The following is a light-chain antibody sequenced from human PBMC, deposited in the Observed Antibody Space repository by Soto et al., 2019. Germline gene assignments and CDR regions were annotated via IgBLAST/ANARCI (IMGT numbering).Light chain of an antibody. CDR2: EVS. CDR1: SSDVGSYNL. Sequence: QSVLTQHASVSGSPGQSITISCTGTSSDVGSYNLVSWYQQHPGKAPKLMIYEVSKRPSGVSNRFSGSKSGNTASLTISGLQAEDEADYYCCSYAGSSTFVVFGGGTQLTVL. CDR3: CSYAGSSTFVV. J-gene: IGLJ2*01. V-gene: IGLV2-23*02.